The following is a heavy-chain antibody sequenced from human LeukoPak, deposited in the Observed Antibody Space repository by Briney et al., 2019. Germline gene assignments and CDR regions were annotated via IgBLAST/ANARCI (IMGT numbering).Heavy chain of an antibody. CDR2: INPSGGST. J-gene: IGHJ6*03. V-gene: IGHV1-46*01. CDR3: ARARNILTGFDYFYMDV. D-gene: IGHD3-9*01. Sequence: ASVKVSCKASGYTFTSYYMHWVRQAPGQGLEWMGIINPSGGSTSYAQKFQGRVTMTRDTSTSTVYMELSSLRSEDTAVYYCARARNILTGFDYFYMDVWGKGTTVTVSS. CDR1: GYTFTSYY.